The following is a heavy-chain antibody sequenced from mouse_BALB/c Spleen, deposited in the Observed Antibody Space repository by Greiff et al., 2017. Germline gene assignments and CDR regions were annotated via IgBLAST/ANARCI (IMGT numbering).Heavy chain of an antibody. CDR2: IYPGSGST. CDR3: AKSLYFFMDY. J-gene: IGHJ4*01. Sequence: VQLQESGPELVKPEASVKMSCKASGYTFTDYVISWVKQRTGQGLEWIGEIYPGSGSTYYNEKFKGKATLTADKSSNTAYMQLSSLTSEDSAVYFCAKSLYFFMDYWGQGTSVTVSS. V-gene: IGHV1-77*01. CDR1: GYTFTDYV. D-gene: IGHD2-1*01.